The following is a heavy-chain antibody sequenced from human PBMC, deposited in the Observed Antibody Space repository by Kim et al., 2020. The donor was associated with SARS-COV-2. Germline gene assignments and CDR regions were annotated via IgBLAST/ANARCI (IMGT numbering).Heavy chain of an antibody. CDR1: GGSISSSRYY. CDR2: IYYSGST. CDR3: ARDSGVAAAENPWGI. V-gene: IGHV4-39*07. Sequence: SETLSLTCTVSGGSISSSRYYWGWIRQPPGKGLEWIGSIYYSGSTYYNPSLKSRVTISVDTSKNQFSLKLSSVTAADTAVYYCARDSGVAAAENPWGIWGQGTLVTVSS. D-gene: IGHD6-13*01. J-gene: IGHJ4*02.